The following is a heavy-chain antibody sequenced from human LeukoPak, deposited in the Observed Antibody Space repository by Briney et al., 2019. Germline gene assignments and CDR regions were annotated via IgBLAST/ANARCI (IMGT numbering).Heavy chain of an antibody. Sequence: PSETLSLTCTVSGSSISGYYWSWIRQPPGKGLEWIAYMYYSGSTNYNPSLKSRVTISVDTSKNQFSLKLSSVTAADTAVYYCARGYTFPYYYMDVWGKGTTVTVSS. CDR3: ARGYTFPYYYMDV. CDR2: MYYSGST. CDR1: GSSISGYY. D-gene: IGHD2-2*02. J-gene: IGHJ6*03. V-gene: IGHV4-59*01.